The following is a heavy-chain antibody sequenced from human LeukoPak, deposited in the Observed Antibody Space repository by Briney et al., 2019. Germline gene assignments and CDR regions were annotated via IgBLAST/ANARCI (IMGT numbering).Heavy chain of an antibody. J-gene: IGHJ6*03. D-gene: IGHD6-6*01. CDR3: ARHVEAARPLYMDV. Sequence: SQTLSLTCAISGDSVSSNSTAWNWIRPSPSRGLEWLGRTYYRSKWYNDYAVSVKSRITINPSTSKNQFSLQLPSVPPENTAVYYSARHVEAARPLYMDVWAKGPRSPSP. CDR1: GDSVSSNSTA. V-gene: IGHV6-1*01. CDR2: TYYRSKWYN.